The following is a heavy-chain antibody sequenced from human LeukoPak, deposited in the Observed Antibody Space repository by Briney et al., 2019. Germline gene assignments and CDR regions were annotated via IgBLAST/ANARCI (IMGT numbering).Heavy chain of an antibody. CDR1: GLTFSSYS. J-gene: IGHJ4*02. V-gene: IGHV3-21*01. CDR3: ARRTESSGRYFDY. CDR2: ISSSSSYI. Sequence: GGSLRLSCAASGLTFSSYSMNWVRQAPGKGLEWVSSISSSSSYIYYADSVKGRFTISRDNAKNSLYLQMNSLRAEDTAVYYCARRTESSGRYFDYWGQGTLVTVSS. D-gene: IGHD3-10*01.